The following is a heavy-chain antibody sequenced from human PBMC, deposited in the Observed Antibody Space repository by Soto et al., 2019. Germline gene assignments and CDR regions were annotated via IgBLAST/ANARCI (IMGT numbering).Heavy chain of an antibody. J-gene: IGHJ6*02. D-gene: IGHD3-3*01. Sequence: QVQLVQSGAEVKKPGASVKVSCKASGYTFTGYYMHWVRQAPGQGLEWMGWINPNSGGTNYAQKLQGWVTMTRDTSISTAYMELSRLRAGDTAVYYCARSRQTIFGVVPYYYYGMDVWGQGTTVTVSS. CDR3: ARSRQTIFGVVPYYYYGMDV. CDR1: GYTFTGYY. CDR2: INPNSGGT. V-gene: IGHV1-2*04.